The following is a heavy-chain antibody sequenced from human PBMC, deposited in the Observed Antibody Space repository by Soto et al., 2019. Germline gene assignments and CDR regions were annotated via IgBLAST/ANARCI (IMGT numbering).Heavy chain of an antibody. V-gene: IGHV3-9*01. CDR1: GFTFDDYA. CDR2: ISWNSGSI. J-gene: IGHJ4*02. Sequence: GGSLRLSCAASGFTFDDYAMHWVRQAPGKGLEWVSGISWNSGSIGYADSVKGRFTISRDNAKNSLYLQMNSLRAEDTALYYCAKDISIYGSGSYISYFDYWGQGTLVTVSS. CDR3: AKDISIYGSGSYISYFDY. D-gene: IGHD3-10*01.